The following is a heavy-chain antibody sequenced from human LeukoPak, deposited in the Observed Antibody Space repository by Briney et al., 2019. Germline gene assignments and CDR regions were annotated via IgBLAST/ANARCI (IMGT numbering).Heavy chain of an antibody. CDR3: ARGMSYYYDSSGSYFDY. CDR2: INSDGSST. Sequence: PGGSLRLSCAASGFTFSSYWMHWVRQAPGKGLVWVSRINSDGSSTSYADSVKGRFTISRDNAKNTLYLQMNSLRAEDTAVYYCARGMSYYYDSSGSYFDYWGQGTLVTVSS. D-gene: IGHD3-22*01. V-gene: IGHV3-74*01. J-gene: IGHJ4*02. CDR1: GFTFSSYW.